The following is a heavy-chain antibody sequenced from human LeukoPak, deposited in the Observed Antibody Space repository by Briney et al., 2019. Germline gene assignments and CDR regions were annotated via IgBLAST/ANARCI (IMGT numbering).Heavy chain of an antibody. Sequence: GSLRLSCAASGFTFSSYWMSWVRQAPGKGLEWVANIKQDGSEKYYVDSVKGRFTISRDNAKDSLYLQMNSLRAEDTAVYYCARAPLDIVVVVAATHDYYYYYYMDVWGKGTTVTISS. CDR3: ARAPLDIVVVVAATHDYYYYYYMDV. CDR1: GFTFSSYW. D-gene: IGHD2-15*01. V-gene: IGHV3-7*01. CDR2: IKQDGSEK. J-gene: IGHJ6*03.